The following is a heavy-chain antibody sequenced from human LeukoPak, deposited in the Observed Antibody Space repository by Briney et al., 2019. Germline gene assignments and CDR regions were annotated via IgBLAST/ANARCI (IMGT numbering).Heavy chain of an antibody. CDR1: GGSISSYY. CDR2: IYTSGST. V-gene: IGHV4-4*07. Sequence: PSETLSLTCTVSGGSISSYYWSWIRQPAGKGLEWIGRIYTSGSTNYNPSLKSRVTMSVDTSKNQFSLKLSSVTAADTAVYYCARTASSSSWYLDYFDYWGQGTLVTVSS. J-gene: IGHJ4*02. CDR3: ARTASSSSWYLDYFDY. D-gene: IGHD6-13*01.